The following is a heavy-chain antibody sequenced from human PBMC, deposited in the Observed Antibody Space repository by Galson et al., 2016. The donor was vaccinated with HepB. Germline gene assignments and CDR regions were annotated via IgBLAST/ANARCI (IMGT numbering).Heavy chain of an antibody. Sequence: SGYSFTTSAMHWVRQAPGHSLEWLGSIIIGNGNTRYSEEVQGRVTITTDTSASTVYMELNTLRTEDTAVYFCAKEMSTVKIAFDTWGQGTLLTVSS. J-gene: IGHJ4*02. D-gene: IGHD4-17*01. V-gene: IGHV1-3*04. CDR1: GYSFTTSA. CDR3: AKEMSTVKIAFDT. CDR2: IIIGNGNT.